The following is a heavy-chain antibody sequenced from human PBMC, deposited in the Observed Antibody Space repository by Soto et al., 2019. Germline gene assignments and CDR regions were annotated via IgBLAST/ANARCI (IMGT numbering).Heavy chain of an antibody. Sequence: GSLSLSCAASGFNFNSYRLSWVLQAPGKGLEWLACVEEGGSDKYYVDSVKGRFTISRDNAKSSVYLQMNSLRADDTAVYYCMTKYKGYWGQGTPVTVSS. V-gene: IGHV3-7*01. D-gene: IGHD1-20*01. CDR3: MTKYKGY. CDR2: VEEGGSDK. CDR1: GFNFNSYR. J-gene: IGHJ4*02.